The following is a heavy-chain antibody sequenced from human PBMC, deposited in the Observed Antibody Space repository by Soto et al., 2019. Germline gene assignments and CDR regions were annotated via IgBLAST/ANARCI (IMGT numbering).Heavy chain of an antibody. J-gene: IGHJ4*02. CDR2: ISGSGGIT. CDR1: GFTFSNYD. Sequence: EVQLLESGGGLVQPGGSVRLSCAASGFTFSNYDMSWVRQVPGKGLEWVSGISGSGGITYYADSVKGRFTISRDNSKNTLYLQMNSLIAEDTAVYYCVDPPTSDYWGQGTLVTVSS. V-gene: IGHV3-23*01. CDR3: VDPPTSDY.